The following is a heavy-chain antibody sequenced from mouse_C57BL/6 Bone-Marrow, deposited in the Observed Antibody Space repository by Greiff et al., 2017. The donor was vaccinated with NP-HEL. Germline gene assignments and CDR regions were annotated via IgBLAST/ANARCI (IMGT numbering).Heavy chain of an antibody. Sequence: EVQLVESGEGLVKPGGSLKLSCAASGFTFSSYAMSWVRQTPEKRLEWVAYISSGGDYIYYADTVKGRFTISRDNARNTLYLQMSSLKSEDTAMYYCTRDGYYYGSSYDFDYWGQGTTLTVSS. J-gene: IGHJ2*01. D-gene: IGHD1-1*01. V-gene: IGHV5-9-1*02. CDR2: ISSGGDYI. CDR3: TRDGYYYGSSYDFDY. CDR1: GFTFSSYA.